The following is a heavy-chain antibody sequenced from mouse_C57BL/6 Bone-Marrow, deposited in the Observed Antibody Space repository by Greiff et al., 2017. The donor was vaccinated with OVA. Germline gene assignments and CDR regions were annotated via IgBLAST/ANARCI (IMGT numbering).Heavy chain of an antibody. D-gene: IGHD1-1*01. V-gene: IGHV1-39*01. CDR3: AFYYGSSYRYFDV. CDR1: GYSFTDYN. J-gene: IGHJ1*03. Sequence: VQLKESGPELVKPGASVKISCKASGYSFTDYNMNWVKQSNGKSLEWIGVINPSYGTTSYNQKFKGKATLTVDQSSSTAYMQLNSLTSEDSAVYYCAFYYGSSYRYFDVWGTGTTVTVSS. CDR2: INPSYGTT.